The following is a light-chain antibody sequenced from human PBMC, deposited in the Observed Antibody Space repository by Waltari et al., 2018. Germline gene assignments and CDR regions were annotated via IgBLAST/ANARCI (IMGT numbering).Light chain of an antibody. V-gene: IGLV2-8*01. CDR2: EFN. J-gene: IGLJ1*01. Sequence: TQPPSASGSPGQSVTISCTGTSSDVGAYNHVSWHQQHPGKAPKLMIYEFNRLPSGVPDRIAGSKSGNTGSLTVSGLQAEDEADYYCSSYADNTIFVVGTGTKVTVL. CDR3: SSYADNTIFV. CDR1: SSDVGAYNH.